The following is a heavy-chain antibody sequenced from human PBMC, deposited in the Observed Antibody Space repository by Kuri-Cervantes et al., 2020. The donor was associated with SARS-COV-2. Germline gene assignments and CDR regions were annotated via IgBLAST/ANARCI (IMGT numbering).Heavy chain of an antibody. Sequence: GGSLRLSCAASGFTVSSNYMCWVRQAPGKGLEWVSVIYSGGSTYYADSVKGRFTISRDNSKNTLYLQMNSLRAEDTAVYYCARARGPDAFDIWGQGTMVTVSS. V-gene: IGHV3-53*01. CDR3: ARARGPDAFDI. CDR2: IYSGGST. CDR1: GFTVSSNY. J-gene: IGHJ3*02.